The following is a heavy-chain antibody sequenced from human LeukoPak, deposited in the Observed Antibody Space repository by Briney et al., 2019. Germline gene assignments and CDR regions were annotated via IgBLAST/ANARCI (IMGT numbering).Heavy chain of an antibody. CDR2: IRYDGSNK. J-gene: IGHJ4*02. CDR1: GFTFSSYG. D-gene: IGHD3-16*01. V-gene: IGHV3-33*01. Sequence: GRFLRLSCAASGFTFSSYGMHWVRQAPGKGLEWVAFIRYDGSNKYYADSVKGRFTISRDNAKNSLYLQMNSLRAEDTAVYYCARDSYDVGYYFEYWGQGTLVTVSS. CDR3: ARDSYDVGYYFEY.